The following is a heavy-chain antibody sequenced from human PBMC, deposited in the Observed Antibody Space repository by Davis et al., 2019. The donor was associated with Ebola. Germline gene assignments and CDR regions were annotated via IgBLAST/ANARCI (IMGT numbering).Heavy chain of an antibody. V-gene: IGHV6-1*01. CDR3: ARGWLRSAFDQ. J-gene: IGHJ4*02. CDR2: TYYSSKWYT. Sequence: HSQSPSLTCAISGDSVSGSSGAWNWIRQSPSRGLEWLGRTYYSSKWYTDSTLSVKSRITISADTAKNQLSLHLDSVTPEDTAVYYCARGWLRSAFDQWGQGTLVTVSS. D-gene: IGHD5-12*01. CDR1: GDSVSGSSGA.